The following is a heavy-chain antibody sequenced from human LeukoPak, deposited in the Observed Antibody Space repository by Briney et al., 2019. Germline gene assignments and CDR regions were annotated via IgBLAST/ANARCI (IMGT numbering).Heavy chain of an antibody. CDR2: IKQDGSEK. CDR3: ARDPYSSGWPSYYYYGMDV. CDR1: GFGFISNW. J-gene: IGHJ6*02. V-gene: IGHV3-7*01. D-gene: IGHD6-19*01. Sequence: PGGALLLSCAAAGFGFISNWMSWVRRAPGKGREGVANIKQDGSEKYYVDSVKGRFTISRDNAKNSLYLQMNSLRAEDTAVYYCARDPYSSGWPSYYYYGMDVWGQGTTVTVSS.